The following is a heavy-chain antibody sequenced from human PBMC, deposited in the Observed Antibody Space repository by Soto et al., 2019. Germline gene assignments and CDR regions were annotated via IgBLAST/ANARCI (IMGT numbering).Heavy chain of an antibody. V-gene: IGHV1-69*02. CDR2: IIPILGIA. J-gene: IGHJ6*02. Sequence: QVQLVQSGAEVKKPGSSVKVSCKASGGTFSSYTISWVRQAPGQGLEWMGRIIPILGIANYAQKFQGRVTITADKSTSTAYMELSSLRSEDTAVYYCARLRGYYYYGMDVWGQGTTVTVSS. CDR3: ARLRGYYYYGMDV. CDR1: GGTFSSYT. D-gene: IGHD3-3*01.